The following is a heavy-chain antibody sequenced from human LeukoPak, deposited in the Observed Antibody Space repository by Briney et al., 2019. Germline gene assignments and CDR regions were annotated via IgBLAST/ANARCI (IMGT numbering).Heavy chain of an antibody. CDR3: ARDSLDILTGYFDY. Sequence: SETLSLTCTVSGGSISNYYWGWIRQPAGKGLEWIGRFNTIGSTNYNPSLKSRVTISVDKSKNQFSLKVNSVTAADTAVYYCARDSLDILTGYFDYWGQGTLVTVSS. V-gene: IGHV4-4*07. D-gene: IGHD3-9*01. J-gene: IGHJ4*02. CDR1: GGSISNYY. CDR2: FNTIGST.